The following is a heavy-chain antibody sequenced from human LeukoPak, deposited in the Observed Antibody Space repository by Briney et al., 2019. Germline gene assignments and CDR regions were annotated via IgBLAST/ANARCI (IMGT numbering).Heavy chain of an antibody. Sequence: GASVKVSCKASGYTFTSYGTSWVRQAPGQGLEWMGWIRAYNGNTNYAQKVQGRVTMTTDTSTSTAYMELRSLRSDDTAVYYCARTMRVNYYDSSGYYFDYWGQGTLVTVSS. CDR2: IRAYNGNT. CDR3: ARTMRVNYYDSSGYYFDY. CDR1: GYTFTSYG. V-gene: IGHV1-18*01. D-gene: IGHD3-22*01. J-gene: IGHJ4*02.